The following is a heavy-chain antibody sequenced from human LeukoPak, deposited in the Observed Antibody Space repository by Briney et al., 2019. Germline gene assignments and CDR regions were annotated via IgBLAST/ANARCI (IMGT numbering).Heavy chain of an antibody. Sequence: SETLSLTCTVSGASLTNHCWTWIRQPPGKGLEWIGYICRSGETNSNPSLKTRVIESVDTSKNQFSLKLTSVTPADTAVYLCARWSDSYRAFDSWGQGTLVTVSS. J-gene: IGHJ4*02. CDR2: ICRSGET. CDR3: ARWSDSYRAFDS. CDR1: GASLTNHC. D-gene: IGHD1-26*01. V-gene: IGHV4-59*11.